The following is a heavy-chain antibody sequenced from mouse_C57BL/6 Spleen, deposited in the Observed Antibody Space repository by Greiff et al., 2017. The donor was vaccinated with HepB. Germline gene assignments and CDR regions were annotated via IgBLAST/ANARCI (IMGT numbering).Heavy chain of an antibody. D-gene: IGHD1-1*01. V-gene: IGHV1-81*01. Sequence: QVQLQQSGAELARPGASVKLSCKASGYTFTSYGISWVKQRTGQGLEWIGEIYPRSGNTYYNEKFKGKATLTADKSSSTAYMELRSLTSEDSAVYFCARSDGSSYRFDYWGQGTTLTVSS. J-gene: IGHJ2*01. CDR2: IYPRSGNT. CDR1: GYTFTSYG. CDR3: ARSDGSSYRFDY.